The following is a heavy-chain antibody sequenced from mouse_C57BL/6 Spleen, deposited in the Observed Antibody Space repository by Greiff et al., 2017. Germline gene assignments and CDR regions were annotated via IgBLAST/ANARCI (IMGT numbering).Heavy chain of an antibody. CDR2: ISDGGSYT. CDR1: GFTFSSYA. V-gene: IGHV5-4*03. D-gene: IGHD1-1*01. Sequence: EVMLVESGGGLVKPGGSLKLSCAASGFTFSSYAMSWVRQTPEKRLEWVATISDGGSYTYYPDNVKGRFTITRDNAKNNLYLQMSHLKSEDTAMYYCAREGITAGVATDYYAMEYWGQGTSVTVSS. J-gene: IGHJ4*01. CDR3: AREGITAGVATDYYAMEY.